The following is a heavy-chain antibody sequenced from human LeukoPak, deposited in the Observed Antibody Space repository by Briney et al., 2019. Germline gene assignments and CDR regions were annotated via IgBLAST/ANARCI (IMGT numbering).Heavy chain of an antibody. CDR1: GFTFSSYG. D-gene: IGHD3-10*01. CDR2: IWYDGSNK. Sequence: GRSLRLSCAASGFTFSSYGMHWVRQAPGKGLEWVAVIWYDGSNKYYADSVKGRFTISRDNSKNTLYLQMNSLRAEDTAVYYCARDVLGYYYGPGNYGSFDTWGQGTLVTVSS. V-gene: IGHV3-33*01. J-gene: IGHJ5*02. CDR3: ARDVLGYYYGPGNYGSFDT.